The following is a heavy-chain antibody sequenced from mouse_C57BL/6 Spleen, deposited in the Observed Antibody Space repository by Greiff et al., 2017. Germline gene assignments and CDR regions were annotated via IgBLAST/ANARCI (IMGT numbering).Heavy chain of an antibody. CDR2: IDPEDGET. V-gene: IGHV14-2*01. Sequence: EVQLQQSGAELVKPGASVKLSCTASGFNITDYYMHWVKQRPGQGLEWIGRIDPEDGETKYAPKFQGKATITEDTSSNTAYRHLSSLTSEATAVYYCARSYGSSYGDYWGQGTTRTVSS. CDR1: GFNITDYY. D-gene: IGHD1-1*01. CDR3: ARSYGSSYGDY. J-gene: IGHJ2*01.